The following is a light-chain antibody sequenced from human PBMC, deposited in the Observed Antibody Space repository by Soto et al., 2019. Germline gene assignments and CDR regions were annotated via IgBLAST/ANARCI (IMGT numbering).Light chain of an antibody. V-gene: IGLV2-14*01. Sequence: QSVLTQPASVSGSPGQSITISCTGTSSDVGGYNYVSWYQQHPGKAPKLMIYAVTDRPSGVSSRFSGSKSGNTASLTISGIQAEDEDDYYCSSYTSSSTIFGTGTKVTVL. CDR2: AVT. CDR1: SSDVGGYNY. J-gene: IGLJ1*01. CDR3: SSYTSSSTI.